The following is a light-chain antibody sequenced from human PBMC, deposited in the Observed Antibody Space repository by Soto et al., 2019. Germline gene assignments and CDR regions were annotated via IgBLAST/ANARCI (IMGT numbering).Light chain of an antibody. J-gene: IGKJ2*01. V-gene: IGKV3-15*01. CDR1: QSVSSN. Sequence: EIVMTQSPATLSVSPGERATLSCRASQSVSSNLAWYQDKPGQAPRLLIYGASTRATGIPARFSGSGSRTEFTLTISSLQSEDFAVYYCQQYNNWTPYTFGQGTKLEIK. CDR3: QQYNNWTPYT. CDR2: GAS.